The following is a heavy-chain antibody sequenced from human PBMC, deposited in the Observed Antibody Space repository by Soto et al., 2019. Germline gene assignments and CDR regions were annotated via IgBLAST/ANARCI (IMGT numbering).Heavy chain of an antibody. CDR2: ISYDGSNT. V-gene: IGHV3-30*18. CDR3: AKDGNVYSSGWYAPSLDY. CDR1: GFTFSSYG. Sequence: QVQLVESGGGVVHPGRSLRLSCAASGFTFSSYGMHWVRQAPGKGLEWVAVISYDGSNTYYADSVKGRFTISRDNSKNTLYLQMNSLRAEDTAVYYCAKDGNVYSSGWYAPSLDYWGQGTLVTVSS. J-gene: IGHJ4*02. D-gene: IGHD6-19*01.